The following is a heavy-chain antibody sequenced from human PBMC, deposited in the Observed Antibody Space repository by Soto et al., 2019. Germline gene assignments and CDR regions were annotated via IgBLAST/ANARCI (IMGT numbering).Heavy chain of an antibody. J-gene: IGHJ5*02. CDR3: ARHFGEQLVPDNWFDP. V-gene: IGHV4-39*01. CDR1: GGFISSSSYY. CDR2: IYYSGST. Sequence: PSETLSLTCTVSGGFISSSSYYWGWIRQPPGKGLEWIGSIYYSGSTYYNPSLKGRVTISVDTSKNQFSLKLSSVTAADTAVYYCARHFGEQLVPDNWFDPWGQGTLVT. D-gene: IGHD6-13*01.